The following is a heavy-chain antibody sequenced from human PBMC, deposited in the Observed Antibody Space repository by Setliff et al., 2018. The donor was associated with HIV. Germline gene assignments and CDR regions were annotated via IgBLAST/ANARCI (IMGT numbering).Heavy chain of an antibody. J-gene: IGHJ3*02. V-gene: IGHV4-31*03. CDR1: GDSISSITYS. Sequence: PSETLSLTCTVSGDSISSITYSWNWIRQLPGKGLGWIGHIYTSGNADYNPSLKSRLSISVDTSKKHFSLKLSSVTAADTAVYYCAADTGFYFDSTGYSTAFDIWGPGTMVTVSS. CDR2: IYTSGNA. D-gene: IGHD3-22*01. CDR3: AADTGFYFDSTGYSTAFDI.